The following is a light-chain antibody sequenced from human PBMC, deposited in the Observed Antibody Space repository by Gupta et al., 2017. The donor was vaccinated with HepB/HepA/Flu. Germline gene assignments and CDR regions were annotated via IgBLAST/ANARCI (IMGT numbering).Light chain of an antibody. Sequence: QSVLTQPPSASGTPGTRVTISCSGSSSNIGNNYVYWYQQLPKTAPKLLIYKNNQRPSGVPDRFSGSKSGTSASLAISGLRSGDEADYYCAAWDDSLGGWVFGGGTKLTVL. V-gene: IGLV1-47*01. CDR3: AAWDDSLGGWV. CDR1: SSNIGNNY. J-gene: IGLJ3*02. CDR2: KNN.